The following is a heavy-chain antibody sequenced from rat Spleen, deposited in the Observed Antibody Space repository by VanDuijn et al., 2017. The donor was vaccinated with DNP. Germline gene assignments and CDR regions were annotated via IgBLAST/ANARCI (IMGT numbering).Heavy chain of an antibody. CDR3: ARWTRYFDY. D-gene: IGHD1-7*01. V-gene: IGHV3-1*01. CDR2: ISYSGRT. Sequence: EVQLQESGSGLVKPSQSLSLTCSVTGYSITSNYWGWIRQFPGNKMEYIGHISYSGRTDYNPSLKSRISITRDTSRNTLFLHLISVTTEDTATYYCARWTRYFDYWGQGVMVTVSS. CDR1: GYSITSNY. J-gene: IGHJ2*01.